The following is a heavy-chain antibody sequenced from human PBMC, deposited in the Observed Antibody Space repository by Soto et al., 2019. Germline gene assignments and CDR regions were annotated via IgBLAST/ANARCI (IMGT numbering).Heavy chain of an antibody. CDR1: GFTVSSNY. V-gene: IGHV3-66*01. CDR2: IYSGGST. CDR3: ARVAVVLPAAHSHPHWYFDL. Sequence: GGSLRLSCAASGFTVSSNYMSWVRQAPGKGLEWVSVIYSGGSTYYADSVKGRFTISRDNSKNTLYLQMNSLRAEDTAVYYCARVAVVLPAAHSHPHWYFDLWGRGTLVTVSS. J-gene: IGHJ2*01. D-gene: IGHD2-2*01.